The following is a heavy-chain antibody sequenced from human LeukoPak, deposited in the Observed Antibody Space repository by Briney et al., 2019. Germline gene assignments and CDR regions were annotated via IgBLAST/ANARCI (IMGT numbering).Heavy chain of an antibody. Sequence: PSETLSLTCTVSGGSISSSSYYWGWIRQPPGKGLEWIGTIYYSGSTYYNPSLKSRVTISVDTSKNQFSLKLSSVTAADTAVYYCARHRDVGLWFGEFMFDPWGQGTLVTVSS. CDR3: ARHRDVGLWFGEFMFDP. D-gene: IGHD3-10*01. J-gene: IGHJ5*02. CDR1: GGSISSSSYY. V-gene: IGHV4-39*01. CDR2: IYYSGST.